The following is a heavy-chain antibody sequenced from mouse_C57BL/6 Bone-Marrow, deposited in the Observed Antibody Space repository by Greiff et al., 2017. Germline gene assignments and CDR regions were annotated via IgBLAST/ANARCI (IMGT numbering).Heavy chain of an antibody. Sequence: QVQLQQSGPELVKPGASVKISCKASGYRFTSYYIHWVKQRHGQGLEWIGWINPGSGNTRYNEKFKGKATLTADTSSSTAYMRLSSLTSEDSAVYYWARDYYGSWFAYWGQGTLVTVSA. CDR3: ARDYYGSWFAY. CDR1: GYRFTSYY. CDR2: INPGSGNT. V-gene: IGHV1-66*01. D-gene: IGHD1-1*01. J-gene: IGHJ3*01.